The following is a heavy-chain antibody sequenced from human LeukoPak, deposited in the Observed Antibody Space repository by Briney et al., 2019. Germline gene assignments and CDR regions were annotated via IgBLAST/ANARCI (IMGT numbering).Heavy chain of an antibody. V-gene: IGHV5-51*01. Sequence: GGSLQISCQGPGSRFTSYWIAWVRPLPGKGLEWMGIIYPGDSDTRYSPSSQGQVTISADKSISTAYLQWSSLKASDTAMYYCAGRSSGYCSSTSCYYWFDPWGQGTLVTVSS. J-gene: IGHJ5*02. D-gene: IGHD2-2*01. CDR2: IYPGDSDT. CDR3: AGRSSGYCSSTSCYYWFDP. CDR1: GSRFTSYW.